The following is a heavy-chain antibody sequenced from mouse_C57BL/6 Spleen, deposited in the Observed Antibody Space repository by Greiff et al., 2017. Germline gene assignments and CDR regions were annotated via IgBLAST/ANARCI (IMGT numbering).Heavy chain of an antibody. J-gene: IGHJ2*01. CDR1: GYTFTDYY. D-gene: IGHD4-1*01. Sequence: EVQLQQSGPELVKPGASVKISCKASGYTFTDYYMNWVKQSHGKSLEWIGDINPNNGGTSYNQKFKGKATLTVDKSSSTAYMELRSLTSEDSAVYYCARRGLGRSLYYFDYWGQGTTLTVSS. CDR2: INPNNGGT. CDR3: ARRGLGRSLYYFDY. V-gene: IGHV1-26*01.